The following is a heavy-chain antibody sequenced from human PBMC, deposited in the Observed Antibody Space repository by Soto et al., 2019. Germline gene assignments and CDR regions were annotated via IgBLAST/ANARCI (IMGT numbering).Heavy chain of an antibody. CDR1: GFTFDDYA. Sequence: GGSLRLSCAASGFTFDDYAMHWVRQAPGKGLEWVSGISWNSGSIGYADSVKGRFTISRDNAKNSLYLQMNILRAEDTALYYCAKAPPLINTYYDILTGPFDYWGQGTLVTVSS. CDR3: AKAPPLINTYYDILTGPFDY. V-gene: IGHV3-9*01. D-gene: IGHD3-9*01. J-gene: IGHJ4*02. CDR2: ISWNSGSI.